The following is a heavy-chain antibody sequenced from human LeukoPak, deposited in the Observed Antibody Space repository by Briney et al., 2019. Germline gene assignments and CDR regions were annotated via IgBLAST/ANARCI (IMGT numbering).Heavy chain of an antibody. CDR2: INGNSGAT. CDR3: ARDSTSRFDY. CDR1: GGTFSSYA. J-gene: IGHJ4*02. Sequence: ASVKVSCKASGGTFSSYAISWVRQAPGQGLEWMGWINGNSGATEYAQKFQGRVTMTRDTSTNTANMELRSLTSDDTAVYFCARDSTSRFDYWGQGTLVTVSS. V-gene: IGHV1-2*02. D-gene: IGHD5/OR15-5a*01.